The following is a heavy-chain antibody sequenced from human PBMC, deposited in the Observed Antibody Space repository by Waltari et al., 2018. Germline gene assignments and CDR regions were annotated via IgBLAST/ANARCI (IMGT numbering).Heavy chain of an antibody. CDR1: GYSISSGYY. CDR3: ARWTPGGYAGWFDP. Sequence: QVQLQESGPGLVKPSETLSLTCAVSGYSISSGYYWGWIRQPPGKGLEWIGSIYHSGRTYYNPSLKSRVTISVDTSKNQFSLKLSSVTAADTAVYYCARWTPGGYAGWFDPWGQGTLVTVSS. J-gene: IGHJ5*02. V-gene: IGHV4-38-2*01. CDR2: IYHSGRT. D-gene: IGHD2-8*01.